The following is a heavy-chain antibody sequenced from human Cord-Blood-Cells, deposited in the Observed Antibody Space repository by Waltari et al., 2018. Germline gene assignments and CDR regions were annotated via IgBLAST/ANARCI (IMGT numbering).Heavy chain of an antibody. D-gene: IGHD3-10*01. CDR2: IYYSGST. Sequence: QLQLQESGPGLVKPSETLSLTCTVSGGSISSSSYYWGWIRQPPGKGLEWIGSIYYSGSTYYNPSLKSRVTISVDTSKNQFSLKLSSVTAADPAVYYCARQLWFGELLFDAFDIWGQGTMVTVSS. V-gene: IGHV4-39*01. CDR1: GGSISSSSYY. J-gene: IGHJ3*02. CDR3: ARQLWFGELLFDAFDI.